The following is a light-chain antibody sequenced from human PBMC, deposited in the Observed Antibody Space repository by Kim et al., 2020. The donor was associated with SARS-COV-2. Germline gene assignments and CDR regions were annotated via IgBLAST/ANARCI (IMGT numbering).Light chain of an antibody. CDR2: TAS. J-gene: IGKJ1*01. CDR1: QSITNL. Sequence: SASVGDRVTITCRASQSITNLLAWYQQKPGKAPNLLIYTASYLKTGVPSRFSGSVSGTEFTLTISSLQPDDFATYYCQQYHSYATFGQGTKVDIK. V-gene: IGKV1-5*03. CDR3: QQYHSYAT.